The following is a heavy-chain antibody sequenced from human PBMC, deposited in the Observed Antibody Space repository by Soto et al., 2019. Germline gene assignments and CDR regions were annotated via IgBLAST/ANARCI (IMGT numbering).Heavy chain of an antibody. CDR2: TYYRSKWYN. CDR3: ARDRAYSSSWYPLGYYYGMDV. Sequence: SQTLSLTCAISGDSVSSNSAPWNWIRQSPSRGLEWLGRTYYRSKWYNDYAVSVKSRITINPDTSKNQFSLQLNSVTPEDTAVYYCARDRAYSSSWYPLGYYYGMDVWGHGTTVTVSS. D-gene: IGHD6-13*01. J-gene: IGHJ6*02. V-gene: IGHV6-1*01. CDR1: GDSVSSNSAP.